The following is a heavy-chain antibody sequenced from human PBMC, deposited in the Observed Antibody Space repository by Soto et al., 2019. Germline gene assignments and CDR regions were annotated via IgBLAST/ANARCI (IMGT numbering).Heavy chain of an antibody. J-gene: IGHJ5*02. V-gene: IGHV3-48*03. CDR2: ISSGASII. D-gene: IGHD3-10*01. CDR3: ATWGRGVLIQNWFDP. CDR1: GFTFSNYE. Sequence: LRLSCIGSGFTFSNYEIKWVRQAPGKGLEWISYISSGASIIHYADSVKGRFTISRDNAKKSVYLQMNNLRDEDTAVYYCATWGRGVLIQNWFDPWGQGTLVTVSS.